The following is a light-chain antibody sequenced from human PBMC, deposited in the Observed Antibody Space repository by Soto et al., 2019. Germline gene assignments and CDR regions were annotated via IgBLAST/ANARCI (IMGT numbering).Light chain of an antibody. V-gene: IGLV2-14*01. J-gene: IGLJ2*01. Sequence: QSALPQPASVSGSPGPSITISCTGTSSDIGAYNYVSWYQQHPGKVPKLLMYGVTNRPSGVSNRFTGSKSGNTASLTISGLQAEDEDDYYCSSYTTSSTLGFGGGTKLTLL. CDR2: GVT. CDR1: SSDIGAYNY. CDR3: SSYTTSSTLG.